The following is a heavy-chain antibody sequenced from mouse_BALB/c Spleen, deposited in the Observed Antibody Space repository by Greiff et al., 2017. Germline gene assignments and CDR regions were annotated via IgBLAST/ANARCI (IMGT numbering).Heavy chain of an antibody. J-gene: IGHJ3*01. D-gene: IGHD2-4*01. CDR1: GFTFSSFG. Sequence: EVMLVESGGGLVQPGGSRKLSCAASGFTFSSFGMHWVRQAPEKGLEWVAYISSGSSTIYYADTVKGRFTISRDNPKNTLFLQMTSLRSEDTAMYYCASNYYDYDWFAYWGQGTLVTVSA. V-gene: IGHV5-17*02. CDR3: ASNYYDYDWFAY. CDR2: ISSGSSTI.